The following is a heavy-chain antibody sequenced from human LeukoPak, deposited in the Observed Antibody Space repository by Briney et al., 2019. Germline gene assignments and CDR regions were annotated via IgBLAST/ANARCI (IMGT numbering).Heavy chain of an antibody. CDR3: ARGPKPTYYYGHHTKPKYNWFDP. V-gene: IGHV4-34*01. D-gene: IGHD3-10*01. Sequence: PETLSLTCAVYGGSFSGYYWSWIRQPPGKGLEWIGEINHSGSTNYNPSLKSRVTISVDTSKNQFSLKLSSVTAADTAVYYCARGPKPTYYYGHHTKPKYNWFDPWGQGTLVTVSS. J-gene: IGHJ5*02. CDR1: GGSFSGYY. CDR2: INHSGST.